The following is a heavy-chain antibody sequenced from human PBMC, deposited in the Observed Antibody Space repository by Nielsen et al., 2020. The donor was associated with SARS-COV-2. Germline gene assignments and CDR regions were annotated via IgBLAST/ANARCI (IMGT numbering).Heavy chain of an antibody. CDR1: GFTFSGYS. CDR3: ATTPDPHYYYGMDV. J-gene: IGHJ6*02. CDR2: ISGYSTFI. V-gene: IGHV3-21*04. Sequence: GGSLRLSCAASGFTFSGYSMNWVRQAPGKGLEWVSSISGYSTFIKYADSVRGRFTISRDNAKKTLYLQMNSLRAEDTALYHCATTPDPHYYYGMDVWGQGTTVTVSS. D-gene: IGHD1-14*01.